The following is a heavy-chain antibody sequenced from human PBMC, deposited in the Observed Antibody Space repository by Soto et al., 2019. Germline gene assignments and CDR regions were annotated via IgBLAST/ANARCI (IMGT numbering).Heavy chain of an antibody. Sequence: SGGSLRLSCVASGFVFKNYEMNWVRQAPGKGLEWISYISNSGNTIYVADSMRGRFTISRDNAKNSLFLQMNSLRADDTAGYYCARDIDNRDYYYGLDVWGQGTTVTVSS. CDR2: ISNSGNTI. J-gene: IGHJ6*02. V-gene: IGHV3-48*03. CDR1: GFVFKNYE. D-gene: IGHD1-20*01. CDR3: ARDIDNRDYYYGLDV.